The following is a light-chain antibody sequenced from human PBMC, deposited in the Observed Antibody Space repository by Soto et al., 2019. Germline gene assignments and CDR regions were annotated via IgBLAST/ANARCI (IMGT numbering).Light chain of an antibody. CDR2: SAS. V-gene: IGKV3-15*01. J-gene: IGKJ4*01. CDR3: QQYNNWPLT. Sequence: ETVMTQSPATLSASPGESATLSCRASQSVNSDLAWYQQIPGQAPRLLIYSASTGATGGPARFSDSGSGTELTLTISSLQSEDFAIYYCQQYNNWPLTFGGGTKVEI. CDR1: QSVNSD.